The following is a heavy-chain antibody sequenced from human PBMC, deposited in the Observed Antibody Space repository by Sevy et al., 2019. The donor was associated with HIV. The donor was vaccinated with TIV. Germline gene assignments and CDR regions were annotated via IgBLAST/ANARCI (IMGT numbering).Heavy chain of an antibody. CDR3: ARGQNYYYGSGSYYNPYDY. CDR2: INHSGRT. J-gene: IGHJ4*02. Sequence: SETLSLTCAVYGGSFSGYYWSWIRQPPGKGLEWIGEINHSGRTNYNPSLKSRVTISVDTSKNQFSLKLSSVTAADTAVYYCARGQNYYYGSGSYYNPYDYWGQGTLVTVSS. V-gene: IGHV4-34*01. D-gene: IGHD3-10*01. CDR1: GGSFSGYY.